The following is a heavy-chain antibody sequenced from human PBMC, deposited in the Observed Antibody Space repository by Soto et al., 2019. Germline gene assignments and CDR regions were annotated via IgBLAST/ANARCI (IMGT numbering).Heavy chain of an antibody. CDR3: ARGDYPYYYFGMDV. D-gene: IGHD4-17*01. CDR1: GGSISSGDYY. J-gene: IGHJ6*02. Sequence: SETLSLTCTVSGGSISSGDYYWSWIRQPPGKGLEWIGYIYYSGSTYYNPSLKSRVTISVDTSKNQFSLKLSSVTAADTAVYYCARGDYPYYYFGMDVWGQGNTVTVSS. CDR2: IYYSGST. V-gene: IGHV4-30-4*01.